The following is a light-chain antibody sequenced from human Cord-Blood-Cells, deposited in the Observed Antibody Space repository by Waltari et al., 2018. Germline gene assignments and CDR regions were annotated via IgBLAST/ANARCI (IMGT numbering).Light chain of an antibody. CDR1: QSVSSY. V-gene: IGKV3-11*01. J-gene: IGKJ3*01. Sequence: ESVLTQSPATLSSSPGESATLSCRASQSVSSYLRWYQQKPGQAHRLLIYDASNRATGIPARFSGSESGTDFTLTISSLEPEDFAVYYCQQRSNWPRFTFGPGTKVDIK. CDR2: DAS. CDR3: QQRSNWPRFT.